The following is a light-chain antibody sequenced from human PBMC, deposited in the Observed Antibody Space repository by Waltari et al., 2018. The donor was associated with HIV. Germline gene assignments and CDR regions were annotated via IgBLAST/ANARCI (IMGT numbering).Light chain of an antibody. J-gene: IGLJ3*02. Sequence: QSVLTQPPSVSGTPGPTVTIPCSGSSSNIGSNIVNWYQQLPGAAPKLLIYSNDQRPSGVPDRFSGSKSGTSASLAISGLQSADEADYYCAAWDDSLNGMFGGGTRLTVL. V-gene: IGLV1-44*01. CDR2: SND. CDR1: SSNIGSNI. CDR3: AAWDDSLNGM.